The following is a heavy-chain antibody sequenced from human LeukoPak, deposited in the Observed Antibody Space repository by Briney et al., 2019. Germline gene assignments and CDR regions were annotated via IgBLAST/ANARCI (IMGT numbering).Heavy chain of an antibody. Sequence: RASVKVSCKASGYTFTSYGISWVRQAPGQGLEWMGWISAYNGNTNYAQKLQGRVTMTTDTSTSTAYMELRSLRSDDTAVYYCARADYGSGSYWRYYYYYYMDVWGKGTTVTVSS. CDR1: GYTFTSYG. CDR3: ARADYGSGSYWRYYYYYYMDV. J-gene: IGHJ6*03. CDR2: ISAYNGNT. D-gene: IGHD3-10*01. V-gene: IGHV1-18*01.